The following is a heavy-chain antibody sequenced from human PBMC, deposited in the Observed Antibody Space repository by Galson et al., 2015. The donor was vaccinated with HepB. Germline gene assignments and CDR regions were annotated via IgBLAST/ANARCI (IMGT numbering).Heavy chain of an antibody. V-gene: IGHV1-8*01. J-gene: IGHJ6*03. D-gene: IGHD3-3*01. CDR1: GYTFTSYD. CDR3: ARASRAGITIFGVVTTRHYYMDV. CDR2: MNPNSGNT. Sequence: SVKVSCKASGYTFTSYDINWVRQATGQGLEWMGWMNPNSGNTGYAQKFQGRVTMTRNTSISTAYMELSSLRSEDTAVYYCARASRAGITIFGVVTTRHYYMDVWGKGTTVTVSS.